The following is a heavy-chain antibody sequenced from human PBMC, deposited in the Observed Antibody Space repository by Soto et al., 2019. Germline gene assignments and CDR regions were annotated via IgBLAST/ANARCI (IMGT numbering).Heavy chain of an antibody. J-gene: IGHJ1*01. CDR1: GGSISSGGYY. D-gene: IGHD6-13*01. CDR3: VKDESINWYSGHFRH. CDR2: IYYSGST. V-gene: IGHV4-31*03. Sequence: PSETLSLTCTVSGGSISSGGYYWSWIRQHPGKGLEWIGYIYYSGSTYYNPSLKSRVTISVDTSKNQFSLKLSAEDTAFYYCVKDESINWYSGHFRHWGQGTLVTVS.